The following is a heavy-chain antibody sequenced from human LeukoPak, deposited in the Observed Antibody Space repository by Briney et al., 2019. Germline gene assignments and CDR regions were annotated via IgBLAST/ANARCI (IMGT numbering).Heavy chain of an antibody. CDR1: AGSISSGGYS. J-gene: IGHJ5*02. Sequence: SQTLSLTCAVSAGSISSGGYSCSWIQQPPGKRLEWIGYIYHSGSTYYNPSLKSRVTISVDRSKNQFSLKLSSVTAADTAVYYCARGRYDFWSGRGWFDPWGQGALVTVSS. CDR2: IYHSGST. D-gene: IGHD3-3*01. CDR3: ARGRYDFWSGRGWFDP. V-gene: IGHV4-30-2*01.